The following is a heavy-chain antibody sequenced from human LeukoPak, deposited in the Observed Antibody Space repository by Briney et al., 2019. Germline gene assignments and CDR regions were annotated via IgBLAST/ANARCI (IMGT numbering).Heavy chain of an antibody. V-gene: IGHV1-46*01. J-gene: IGHJ6*02. CDR2: INPSGGST. CDR1: GYTFTSYY. CDR3: ARSTFLAQLDPYYGMDV. Sequence: ASVKVSCKASGYTFTSYYMHWVRQAPGQGLEWMGIINPSGGSTSYAQKFQGRVTMTRDTSTSTVYMELSSLRSEDTAVYYCARSTFLAQLDPYYGMDVWGQGTTVTVSS. D-gene: IGHD1-1*01.